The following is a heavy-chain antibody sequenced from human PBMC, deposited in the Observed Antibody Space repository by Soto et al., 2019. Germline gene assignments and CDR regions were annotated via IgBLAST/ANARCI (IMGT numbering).Heavy chain of an antibody. CDR1: GGTFRTFA. CDR3: ARGGSTMVRGPLVYGLDV. V-gene: IGHV1-69*01. Sequence: QVQLVQSGAEVKEPGSSVKVSCKASGGTFRTFAISWVRQAPGQGPEWMGGIIPVFGTPNYAQKFQGRVTITADESTSTAYMELSSLRSEVTAVYYCARGGSTMVRGPLVYGLDVWGQGTTVTVSS. J-gene: IGHJ6*02. D-gene: IGHD3-10*01. CDR2: IIPVFGTP.